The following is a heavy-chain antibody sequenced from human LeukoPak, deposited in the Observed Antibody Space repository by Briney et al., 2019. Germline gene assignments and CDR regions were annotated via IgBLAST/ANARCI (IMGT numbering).Heavy chain of an antibody. D-gene: IGHD6-13*01. J-gene: IGHJ4*02. CDR2: ISGSGGST. CDR3: AKVVDIAAEEAYYFDY. CDR1: GFTFSSYA. Sequence: HPGGSLRLSCAASGFTFSSYAMSWVRQAPGKGLEWVSAISGSGGSTYYADSVKGRFTISRDNSKNTLYLQMNSLRAEDTAVYYCAKVVDIAAEEAYYFDYWGQGTLVTVSS. V-gene: IGHV3-23*01.